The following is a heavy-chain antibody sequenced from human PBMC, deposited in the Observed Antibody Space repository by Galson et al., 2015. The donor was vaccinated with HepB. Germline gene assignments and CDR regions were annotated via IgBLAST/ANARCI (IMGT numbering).Heavy chain of an antibody. CDR2: ISYDGSNK. CDR3: ARARGSGFRDYYYYGMDV. V-gene: IGHV3-30*04. CDR1: GFTFSSYA. J-gene: IGHJ6*02. D-gene: IGHD6-19*01. Sequence: SLRLSCAASGFTFSSYAMHWVRQAPGKGLEWVAVISYDGSNKYYADSVKGRFTISRDNSKNTLYLQMNSLRAEDTAVYYCARARGSGFRDYYYYGMDVWGQGTTFTVSS.